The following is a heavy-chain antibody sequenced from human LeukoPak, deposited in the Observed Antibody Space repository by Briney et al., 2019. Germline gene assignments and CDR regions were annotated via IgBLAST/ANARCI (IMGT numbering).Heavy chain of an antibody. J-gene: IGHJ4*02. CDR3: ARLDSGRYYFVHS. CDR1: GYSLANYW. D-gene: IGHD3-22*01. CDR2: IHPGNSET. Sequence: GESLKISCKTSGYSLANYWIGWVRQVPGKALEWMGIIHPGNSETRYTPSCQAQVTFSADTSISTAYLQWSSLKPSGTAIFYCARLDSGRYYFVHSWGQGTLVSVSS. V-gene: IGHV5-51*01.